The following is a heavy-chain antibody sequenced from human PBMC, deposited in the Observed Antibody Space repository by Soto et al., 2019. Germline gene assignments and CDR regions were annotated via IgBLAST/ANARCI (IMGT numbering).Heavy chain of an antibody. Sequence: GGSLRLSCAASGFTVSNSYMTWVRQAPGKGLEWVSVIYASGSTYYADSVKGRFTISRDNSKNTLYLQMNSLRADDTAVYYCANWAYYYDYWGLGTLVTVSS. CDR1: GFTVSNSY. CDR2: IYASGST. D-gene: IGHD3-16*01. CDR3: ANWAYYYDY. V-gene: IGHV3-53*01. J-gene: IGHJ4*02.